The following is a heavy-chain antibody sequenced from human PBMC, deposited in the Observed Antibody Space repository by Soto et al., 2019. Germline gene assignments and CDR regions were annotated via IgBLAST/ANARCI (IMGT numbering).Heavy chain of an antibody. V-gene: IGHV3-11*01. CDR1: GFIFSDYC. CDR3: ARGMAAAE. J-gene: IGHJ4*02. D-gene: IGHD6-19*01. Sequence: QVQVVESGGGLVKPGGSLRLSCAASGFIFSDYCMSWMRQAPGKGLEWISYISNSGGTMNYADSVQGRFTISRDNAKNSLYLQMDSLRAEDTAVYYCARGMAAAEWGQGTLVTVSS. CDR2: ISNSGGTM.